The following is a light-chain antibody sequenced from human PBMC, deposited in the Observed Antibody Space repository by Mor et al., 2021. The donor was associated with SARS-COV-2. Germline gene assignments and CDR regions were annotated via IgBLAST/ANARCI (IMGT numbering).Light chain of an antibody. CDR3: QSYDSSLSYV. V-gene: IGLV1-40*01. J-gene: IGLJ1*01. CDR1: SSNIGAGYD. Sequence: QRVTISCPGSSSNIGAGYDVHWYQQLPGTAPKLLIYGNSNRPSGVPDRFSGSKSGTSASLAITGLQAEDEADYYCQSYDSSLSYVF. CDR2: GNS.